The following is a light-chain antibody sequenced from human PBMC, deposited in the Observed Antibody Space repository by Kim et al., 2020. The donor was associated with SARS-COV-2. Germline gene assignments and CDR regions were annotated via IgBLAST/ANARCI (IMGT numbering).Light chain of an antibody. CDR2: QDS. V-gene: IGLV3-1*01. CDR1: KLGDKY. J-gene: IGLJ2*01. Sequence: VAPVQTSSITCAGEKLGDKYACWYQQKPGQSPVLVIYQDSKRPSGIPERFSGSNSGNTATLTISGTQAMDEADYYCQAWDSSTVVFGGGTQLTVL. CDR3: QAWDSSTVV.